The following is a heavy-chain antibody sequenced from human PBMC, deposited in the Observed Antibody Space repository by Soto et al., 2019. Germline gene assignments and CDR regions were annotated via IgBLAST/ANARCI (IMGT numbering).Heavy chain of an antibody. J-gene: IGHJ3*02. CDR1: GGSISSSSYY. Sequence: SETLSLTCTVSGGSISSSSYYWGWIRQPPGKGLEWIGSIYYSGSTYYNPSLKSRVTISVDTSKNQFSLKLSSVTAADTAVYYCATGKIAVAADHDAFDIWGQGTMVTVSS. V-gene: IGHV4-39*01. CDR3: ATGKIAVAADHDAFDI. CDR2: IYYSGST. D-gene: IGHD6-19*01.